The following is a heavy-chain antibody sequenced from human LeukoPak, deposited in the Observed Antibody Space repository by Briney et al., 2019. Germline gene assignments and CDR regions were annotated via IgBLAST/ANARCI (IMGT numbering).Heavy chain of an antibody. J-gene: IGHJ4*02. D-gene: IGHD6-6*01. CDR3: ARHRAYSSSSPFDY. CDR1: GVSISSSSYY. CDR2: INHSGST. Sequence: SETLSLTCTVSGVSISSSSYYWSWIRQPPGKGLEWIGEINHSGSTNYNPSLKSRVTMFVDMSKNQFSLRLSSVTAADTAVYYCARHRAYSSSSPFDYWGQGTLVTVSS. V-gene: IGHV4-39*01.